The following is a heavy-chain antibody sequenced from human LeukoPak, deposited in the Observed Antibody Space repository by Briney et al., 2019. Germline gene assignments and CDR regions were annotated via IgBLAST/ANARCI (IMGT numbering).Heavy chain of an antibody. J-gene: IGHJ6*02. Sequence: ASVKVSCKASGYTFTSYGISWVRQAPGQGLEWMGWISAYNGNTNYAQKLQGRVTMTTDTSTSTAYMELRSLRSDDTAVYYCARGPGYSIKGYYYYYGMDVWGQGTTVTVSS. V-gene: IGHV1-18*01. CDR2: ISAYNGNT. D-gene: IGHD6-13*01. CDR1: GYTFTSYG. CDR3: ARGPGYSIKGYYYYYGMDV.